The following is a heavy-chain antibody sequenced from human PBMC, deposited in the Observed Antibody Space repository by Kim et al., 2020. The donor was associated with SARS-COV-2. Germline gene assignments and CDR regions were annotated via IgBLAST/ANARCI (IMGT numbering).Heavy chain of an antibody. CDR3: TRVPPYSNSRLAAFD. CDR1: GFTFSDSA. J-gene: IGHJ3*01. CDR2: IRSKANSYAS. V-gene: IGHV3-73*01. Sequence: GGSLRLSCAASGFTFSDSAMYWVRQASGKGLEWVGRIRSKANSYASAYDVSVKGRFIISRDDSKNTAYLQMNSLKTEDTAISYCTRVPPYSNSRLAAFD. D-gene: IGHD6-13*01.